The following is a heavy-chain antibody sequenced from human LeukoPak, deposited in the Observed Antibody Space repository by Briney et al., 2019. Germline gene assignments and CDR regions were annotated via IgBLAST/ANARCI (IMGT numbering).Heavy chain of an antibody. Sequence: GGSLRLSCAASGFTFSTYALSWVRQAPGKRLEWVSAISDNGVYIYYADSVKGRFTISRDNFKNTLYLQVNSLRAEDTAVYYCAKSVPGYFGLWGRGTLVTVSS. V-gene: IGHV3-23*01. J-gene: IGHJ2*01. CDR2: ISDNGVYI. CDR1: GFTFSTYA. CDR3: AKSVPGYFGL.